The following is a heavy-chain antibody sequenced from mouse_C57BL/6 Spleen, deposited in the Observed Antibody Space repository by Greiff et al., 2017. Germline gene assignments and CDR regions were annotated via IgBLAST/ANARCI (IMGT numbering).Heavy chain of an antibody. J-gene: IGHJ4*01. V-gene: IGHV1-82*01. Sequence: LVEPGASVKISCKASGYAFSSSWMNWVKQRPGKGLEWIGRIYPGDGDTNYNGKFKGKATLTADKSSSTAYMQLSSLTSEDSAVYFCARSDGYYAMDYWGQGPSVTVSS. CDR3: ARSDGYYAMDY. CDR2: IYPGDGDT. CDR1: GYAFSSSW.